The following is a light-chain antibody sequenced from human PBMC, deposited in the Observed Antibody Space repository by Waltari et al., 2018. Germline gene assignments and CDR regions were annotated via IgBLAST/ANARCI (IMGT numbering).Light chain of an antibody. CDR1: VLADQY. CDR2: RNT. J-gene: IGLJ3*02. Sequence: SSDLTQTPSISVSPGQTAIITCSGDVLADQYIYWFQKKSGQAPFAVIRRNTGRPPELPARFSGSYSRTTATLTIIGVQPEDEADYYCQTVDDTNNYVLFGGGTKLTVL. V-gene: IGLV3-25*03. CDR3: QTVDDTNNYVL.